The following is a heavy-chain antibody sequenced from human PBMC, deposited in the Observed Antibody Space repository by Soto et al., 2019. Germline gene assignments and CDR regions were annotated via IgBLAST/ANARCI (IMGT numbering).Heavy chain of an antibody. D-gene: IGHD5-18*01. Sequence: SVKVSCKASGGTFSSYAISWVRQAPGQGLEWRGGIIPIFGTANYAQKFQGRVTITADESTSTAYMELSSLRAEDTAVYYCARDGSKGYSYFYGMDVWGQGTTVTVSS. J-gene: IGHJ6*02. CDR2: IIPIFGTA. CDR1: GGTFSSYA. CDR3: ARDGSKGYSYFYGMDV. V-gene: IGHV1-69*13.